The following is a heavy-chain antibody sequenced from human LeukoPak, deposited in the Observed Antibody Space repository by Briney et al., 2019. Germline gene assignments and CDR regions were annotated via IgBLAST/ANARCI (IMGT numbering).Heavy chain of an antibody. J-gene: IGHJ4*02. CDR1: GGSFSGYY. CDR2: INHSGST. Sequence: SETLSLTCAVYGGSFSGYYWSWIRQPPGKGLEWIGEINHSGSTNYNPSLKSRVTISVDTSKNQFSLKLSSVTAADTAVYYCARDPSNSGDYYVLDYWGQGTLVTVPS. V-gene: IGHV4-34*01. D-gene: IGHD3-22*01. CDR3: ARDPSNSGDYYVLDY.